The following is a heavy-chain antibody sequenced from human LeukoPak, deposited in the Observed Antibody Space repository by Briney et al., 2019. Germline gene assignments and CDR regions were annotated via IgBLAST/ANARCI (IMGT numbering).Heavy chain of an antibody. Sequence: SETLSLTCTVSGGSISSGDYYWSWIRQPPGKGLEWIGYIYYSGSTYYNPSLKSRVIISVDTSKNQFSLKLSSVTAADTAVYYCASITMVRGVNYWGQGTLVTVSS. CDR1: GGSISSGDYY. D-gene: IGHD3-10*01. V-gene: IGHV4-30-4*08. CDR2: IYYSGST. J-gene: IGHJ4*02. CDR3: ASITMVRGVNY.